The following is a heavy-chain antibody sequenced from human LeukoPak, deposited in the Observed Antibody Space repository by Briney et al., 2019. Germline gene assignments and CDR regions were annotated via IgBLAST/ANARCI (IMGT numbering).Heavy chain of an antibody. V-gene: IGHV4-34*12. D-gene: IGHD6-13*01. CDR3: ARFGSSTWYKGAFDI. CDR1: GGSFSGYY. J-gene: IGHJ3*02. CDR2: IVHSGNT. Sequence: SETLSLTCAVYGGSFSGYYWSWIHQPPGKGLEWIGEIVHSGNTKYNPSLKSRVTISVDTSKNQFSLNLTSVTAADTAVYYCARFGSSTWYKGAFDIWGQGTMVTVAS.